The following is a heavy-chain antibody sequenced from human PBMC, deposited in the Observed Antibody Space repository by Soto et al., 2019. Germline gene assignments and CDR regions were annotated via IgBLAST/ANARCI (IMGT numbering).Heavy chain of an antibody. CDR3: AKEPVGPDWYFDL. CDR1: GFTFSSRA. Sequence: PGGSLRLSCAASGFTFSSRAMGWVRQAPGKGLEWVSDIIDSGGSTYYADSVKGRFTISRDNSKNTLYLQMNSLRAEDTAVYNCAKEPVGPDWYFDLWGRGTLVTVSS. J-gene: IGHJ2*01. V-gene: IGHV3-23*01. CDR2: IIDSGGST.